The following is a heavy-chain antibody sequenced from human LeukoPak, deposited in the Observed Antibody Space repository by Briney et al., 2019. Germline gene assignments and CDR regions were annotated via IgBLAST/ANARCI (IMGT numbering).Heavy chain of an antibody. J-gene: IGHJ6*02. Sequence: GESLKISCKAFGYSFADYWIGWVRQMPGKDLEWMGIIFPGESRTTYSPSFQGQVTISADNSISTAYLQWSSLKASDTAMYYCARHGIQSCSGGRCYTSFFYYGLDVWGQGSTVTVSS. CDR3: ARHGIQSCSGGRCYTSFFYYGLDV. V-gene: IGHV5-51*01. D-gene: IGHD2-15*01. CDR1: GYSFADYW. CDR2: IFPGESRT.